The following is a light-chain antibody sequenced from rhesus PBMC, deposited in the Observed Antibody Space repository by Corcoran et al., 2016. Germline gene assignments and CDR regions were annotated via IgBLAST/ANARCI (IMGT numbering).Light chain of an antibody. J-gene: IGKJ2*01. CDR2: YAS. V-gene: IGKV3-35*01. CDR1: QSVSSN. CDR3: QQYNNWNS. Sequence: EIVMTQSPATLSLSPGERATLSCRASQSVSSNLAWYQQQPGQAPRLLIYYASNRATGIPDRFSGSGSGTDFTLTISSLEPEDVGVYYCQQYNNWNSFGQGTKVEIK.